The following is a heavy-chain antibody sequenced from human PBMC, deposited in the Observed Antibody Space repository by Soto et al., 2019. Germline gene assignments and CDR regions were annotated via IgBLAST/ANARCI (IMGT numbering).Heavy chain of an antibody. CDR1: GYTFTGYY. V-gene: IGHV1-2*02. D-gene: IGHD4-4*01. CDR2: INPDSGDT. J-gene: IGHJ4*02. Sequence: GASVKVSCKASGYTFTGYYIHWVRQAPGQGLEWMGWINPDSGDTNYAPKLQGRVTLTRDTSMSTAYMQLSWLRSDDTAVYYCARDGYSPFDYWAQGTLVTASS. CDR3: ARDGYSPFDY.